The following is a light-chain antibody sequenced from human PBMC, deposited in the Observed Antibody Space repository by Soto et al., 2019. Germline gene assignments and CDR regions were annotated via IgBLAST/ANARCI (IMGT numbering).Light chain of an antibody. CDR1: QGISHY. CDR2: ATT. Sequence: KIQARPSMYATVGDRVTITCRASQGISHYLAWYQQKPGKVPKLLIYATTTLQSGVPSRFSGSGSGTDFTLTISSLQPEDVATYYCQKYNSAPLTFGPGTKVDIK. J-gene: IGKJ3*01. CDR3: QKYNSAPLT. V-gene: IGKV1-27*01.